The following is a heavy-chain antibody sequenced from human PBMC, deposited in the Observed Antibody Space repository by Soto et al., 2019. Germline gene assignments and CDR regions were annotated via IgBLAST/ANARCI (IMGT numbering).Heavy chain of an antibody. CDR2: ISSSSGYI. V-gene: IGHV3-11*06. Sequence: QVQLVESGGGLVKPGGSLRLSCAASGFTFSDYYMSWIRQAPGKGLEWVSSISSSSGYIYYADSVKGRFTISRDNAKNSLYLQMNSLRAEDTAVYYCARDRGYDFWSGYYLRHNWFDPWGQGTLVTVSS. CDR1: GFTFSDYY. CDR3: ARDRGYDFWSGYYLRHNWFDP. J-gene: IGHJ5*02. D-gene: IGHD3-3*01.